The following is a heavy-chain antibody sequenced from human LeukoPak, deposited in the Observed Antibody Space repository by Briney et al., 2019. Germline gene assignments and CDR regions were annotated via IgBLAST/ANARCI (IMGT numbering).Heavy chain of an antibody. V-gene: IGHV3-23*01. CDR3: ANQARRTGYYFDN. J-gene: IGHJ4*02. CDR1: GFTFSSYA. Sequence: GGSLRLSCAASGFTFSSYAMSWVRRAPGKGLEWVSSISSSGGSTFYADSVKGRFTDSRDNSKNTLYLQMSSLRAEDTAVYYCANQARRTGYYFDNWGQGTLVTVSS. CDR2: ISSSGGST.